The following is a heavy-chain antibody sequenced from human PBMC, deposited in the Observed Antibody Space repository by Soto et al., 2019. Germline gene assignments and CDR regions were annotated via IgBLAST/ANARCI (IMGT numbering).Heavy chain of an antibody. CDR1: GGSISSGGYY. J-gene: IGHJ5*02. CDR2: IYYSGST. D-gene: IGHD3-10*01. Sequence: QVQLQESGPGLVKPSQTLSLTCTVSGGSISSGGYYWSWIRQHPGKGLEWIGYIYYSGSTYYNPSLKSRVTISVDTSKNQLSLKLSSVTAADTAVYYCARDTDSMVRGKGFDPCGQGTLVTVSS. V-gene: IGHV4-31*03. CDR3: ARDTDSMVRGKGFDP.